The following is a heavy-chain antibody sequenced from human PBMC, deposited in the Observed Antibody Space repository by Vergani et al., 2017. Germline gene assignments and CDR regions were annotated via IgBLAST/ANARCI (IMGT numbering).Heavy chain of an antibody. CDR3: AKDGDIVVVVAATHFDY. CDR1: VFTFSSDV. Sequence: EVQLLESGGGLVQPGGSLRLPCAASVFTFSSDVMSWVRQAPGKGLEWVSAISGSGGSTYYADSVKGRFTISRDNSKNTLYLQMNSLGAEDTAVYYCAKDGDIVVVVAATHFDYWGQGTLVTVSS. D-gene: IGHD2-15*01. J-gene: IGHJ4*02. CDR2: ISGSGGST. V-gene: IGHV3-23*01.